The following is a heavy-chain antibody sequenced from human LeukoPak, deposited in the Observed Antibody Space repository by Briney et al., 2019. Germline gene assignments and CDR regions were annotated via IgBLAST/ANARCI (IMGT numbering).Heavy chain of an antibody. J-gene: IGHJ4*02. Sequence: PSETLSLTCSVSGGSISSYNWSWIRQPPGKGLEWIGDIYSSGSTNYNPSLKSRVTISVDTSKNQFSLKLRSVTAADTAVYYCARDLGSGSYYLFDYWGQGTLVTVSS. V-gene: IGHV4-59*12. D-gene: IGHD3-10*01. CDR2: IYSSGST. CDR1: GGSISSYN. CDR3: ARDLGSGSYYLFDY.